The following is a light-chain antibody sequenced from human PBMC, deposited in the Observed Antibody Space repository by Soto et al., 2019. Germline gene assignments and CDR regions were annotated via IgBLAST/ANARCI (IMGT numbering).Light chain of an antibody. V-gene: IGLV1-44*01. J-gene: IGLJ2*01. Sequence: QAVVTQPPSASGTPGQRVTISCSGSSSNIGSNTVNWYQQLPGTAPNLLIYSNNQRPSAVPDRFSGSKSGTSASLAISGLQSEDEADYYCAAWDDSLNGHVVFGGGTKLTVL. CDR3: AAWDDSLNGHVV. CDR1: SSNIGSNT. CDR2: SNN.